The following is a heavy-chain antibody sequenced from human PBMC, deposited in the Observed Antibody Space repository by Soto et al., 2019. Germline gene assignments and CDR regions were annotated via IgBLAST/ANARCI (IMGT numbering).Heavy chain of an antibody. CDR2: ISYSGST. CDR1: GGSISSGGYY. J-gene: IGHJ4*02. CDR3: ARDISSSSVYYSDS. V-gene: IGHV4-31*03. Sequence: QVQLQESGPGLVKPSQTLSLTCTVSGGSISSGGYYWSWIRQHPGKGLEWIGYISYSGSTFYNPSLTSRVTMSIHTYQKQFSLKLSSVTAADTAVYYCARDISSSSVYYSDSWGQGTLVTVSS. D-gene: IGHD3-22*01.